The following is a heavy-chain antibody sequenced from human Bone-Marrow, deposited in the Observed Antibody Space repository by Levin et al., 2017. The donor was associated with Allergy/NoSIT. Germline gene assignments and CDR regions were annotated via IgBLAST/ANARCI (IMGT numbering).Heavy chain of an antibody. Sequence: GGSLRLSCRASGGTFSTFAITWVRRTPGQRLEWMGGIIPFLGTPKYAQTFQGRLTITADKTTNAYMELNSLTSDDTATYYCGRVRYCHGGNCYYEPGAFDSWGQGTMITVS. CDR1: GGTFSTFA. CDR3: GRVRYCHGGNCYYEPGAFDS. V-gene: IGHV1-69*06. J-gene: IGHJ3*02. CDR2: IIPFLGTP. D-gene: IGHD2-15*01.